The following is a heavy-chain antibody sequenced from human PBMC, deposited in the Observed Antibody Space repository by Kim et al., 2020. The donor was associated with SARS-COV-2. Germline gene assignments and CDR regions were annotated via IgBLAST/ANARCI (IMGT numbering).Heavy chain of an antibody. CDR3: AAEVPHTWKSNFDY. CDR2: ILVANGNT. Sequence: VKVSCKASGLTFGSSSVQWVRQARGQPLEWIGWILVANGNTNYAQRLQDRVTITRDMSTSTAYLELNSLRSDDTAIYYCAAEVPHTWKSNFDYWGQGT. J-gene: IGHJ4*02. CDR1: GLTFGSSS. D-gene: IGHD1-1*01. V-gene: IGHV1-58*01.